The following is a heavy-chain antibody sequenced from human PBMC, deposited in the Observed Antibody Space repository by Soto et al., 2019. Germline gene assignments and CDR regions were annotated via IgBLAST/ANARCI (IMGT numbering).Heavy chain of an antibody. CDR1: GFTFDDYA. CDR2: ISWNSGSI. V-gene: IGHV3-9*01. J-gene: IGHJ4*02. CDR3: ATDRGLVLSFCFDY. Sequence: EVQLVESGGGLVQPGRSLRLSCAASGFTFDDYAMHWVRQAPGKGLEWVSGISWNSGSIGYADAGKGRFTISRDNAKNSLYLQMHSLRAEDTALYYCATDRGLVLSFCFDYWGQGTLVTVSS. D-gene: IGHD2-8*01.